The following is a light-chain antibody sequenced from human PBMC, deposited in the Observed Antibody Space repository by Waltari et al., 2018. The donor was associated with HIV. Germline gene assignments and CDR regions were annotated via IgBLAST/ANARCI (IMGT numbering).Light chain of an antibody. Sequence: QSVLTQPPSASGTPGQRVTISCSGSNSNIGSNSVYWYQQFPGTAPKLLIYRDNQRPAGVPDLFSGSISGTSASLAICGLRSEDEADYYCAAWDHSLSARVFGGGTKMTVL. V-gene: IGLV1-47*01. CDR3: AAWDHSLSARV. CDR2: RDN. CDR1: NSNIGSNS. J-gene: IGLJ3*02.